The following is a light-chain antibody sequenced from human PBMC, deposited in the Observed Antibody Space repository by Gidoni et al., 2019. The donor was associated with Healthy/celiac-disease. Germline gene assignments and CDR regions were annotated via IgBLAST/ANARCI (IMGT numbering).Light chain of an antibody. V-gene: IGKV4-1*01. Sequence: DIVMTQSPASLALSLGERATINCKSSQSVLYSSNNKNYLAWYQQKPGQTPKLLIYWASTRESGVPDRFSGSGSGTDFTLTISSLQAEDVAVYYCQQYYSTPPTFGQGTKVEIK. CDR3: QQYYSTPPT. CDR1: QSVLYSSNNKNY. J-gene: IGKJ1*01. CDR2: WAS.